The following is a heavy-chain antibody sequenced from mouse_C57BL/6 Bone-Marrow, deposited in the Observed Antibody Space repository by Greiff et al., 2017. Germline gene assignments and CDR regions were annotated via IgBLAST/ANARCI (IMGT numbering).Heavy chain of an antibody. D-gene: IGHD2-1*01. V-gene: IGHV2-2*01. Sequence: VKLQESGPGLVQPSQSLSITCTVSGFSLTSYGVHWVRQSPGKGLEWLGVIWSGGSTDYNAAFISRLSISKDNAKSQFFFKMNSVQADDTAIYYCARSNPFDYWGQGTTLTVSS. CDR2: IWSGGST. CDR1: GFSLTSYG. CDR3: ARSNPFDY. J-gene: IGHJ2*01.